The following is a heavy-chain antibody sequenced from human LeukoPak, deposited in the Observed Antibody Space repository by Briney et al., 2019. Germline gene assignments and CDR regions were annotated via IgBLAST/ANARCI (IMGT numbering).Heavy chain of an antibody. V-gene: IGHV1-18*01. CDR2: ISGYNGNT. CDR1: GGTFSSYA. J-gene: IGHJ3*02. CDR3: ARPRSLMSRDAFDI. Sequence: ASVKVSCKASGGTFSSYAISWVRQAPGQGLEWMGWISGYNGNTNYAQKLQSRVTMTTDTSTSTVYLELRSLRSDDTAVYYCARPRSLMSRDAFDIWGQGTMVTVSS. D-gene: IGHD3-16*01.